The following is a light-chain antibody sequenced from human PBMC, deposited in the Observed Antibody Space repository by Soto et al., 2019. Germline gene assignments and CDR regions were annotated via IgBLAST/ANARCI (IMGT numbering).Light chain of an antibody. CDR2: KAS. CDR1: HSISSY. CDR3: QQYNSFPWT. Sequence: DIQMTQSPSTLSASVGDRVTITCRASHSISSYLTWYQQKPGKAPKLLIYKASNLPSGVPSRFSGSGSGTEFTLTISSLQPDDFAAYDCQQYNSFPWTVGQGTKVDIK. V-gene: IGKV1-5*03. J-gene: IGKJ1*01.